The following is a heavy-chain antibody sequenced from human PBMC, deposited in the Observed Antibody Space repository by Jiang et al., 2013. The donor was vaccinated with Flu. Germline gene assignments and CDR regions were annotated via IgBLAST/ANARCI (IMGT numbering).Heavy chain of an antibody. J-gene: IGHJ4*02. CDR2: IYPGDSDT. Sequence: SCKGSGYSFTSYWIGWVRQMPGKGLEWMGIIYPGDSDTRYSPSFQGQVTISANKSISTAYLQWSSLKASDTAMYYCARHVAYSGSYFDYWGQGTLVTVSS. D-gene: IGHD1-26*01. CDR1: GYSFTSYW. CDR3: ARHVAYSGSYFDY. V-gene: IGHV5-51*01.